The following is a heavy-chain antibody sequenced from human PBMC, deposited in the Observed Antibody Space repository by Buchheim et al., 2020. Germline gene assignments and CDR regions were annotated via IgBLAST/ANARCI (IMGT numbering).Heavy chain of an antibody. V-gene: IGHV1-2*04. D-gene: IGHD7-27*01. Sequence: QVQLVQSGAEVKKPGASVKVSCKASGYTFTGYYIHWVRQAPGQGLEWMGWISPKSGDTDYAQKFQGWVTMTRDTSITTTYMELSRLSSYDTALYYCARGSDWGYVFDIWGQGTMVTVSS. CDR3: ARGSDWGYVFDI. CDR1: GYTFTGYY. J-gene: IGHJ3*02. CDR2: ISPKSGDT.